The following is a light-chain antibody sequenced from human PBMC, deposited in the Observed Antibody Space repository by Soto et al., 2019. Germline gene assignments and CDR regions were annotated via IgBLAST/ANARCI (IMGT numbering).Light chain of an antibody. CDR2: DAS. V-gene: IGKV3-11*01. J-gene: IGKJ4*01. CDR1: QSINNY. Sequence: EIVLTQSPVTLSLSPGERATLSCRASQSINNYLAWYQQKPGQPPRLLIYDASNSATAITVRFSGSGSGTEFTLTISSLEPEDSAVYYRQYRGICSPGSTFGGGTKVEIK. CDR3: QYRGICSPGST.